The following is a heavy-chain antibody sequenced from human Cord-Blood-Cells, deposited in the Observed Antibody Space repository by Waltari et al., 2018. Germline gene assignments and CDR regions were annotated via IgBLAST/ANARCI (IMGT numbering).Heavy chain of an antibody. D-gene: IGHD3-16*01. CDR3: ARDWARAKSSSDDYYYGMDV. Sequence: QVQLVQSGAEVKKPGASVKVSCTASGYTFTGYYMHWVRQAPGQGLEWMGWINPNSGGTNYAQKFQGWVTMTRDTSISTAYMELSRLRSDDTAVYYCARDWARAKSSSDDYYYGMDVWGQGTTVTVSS. V-gene: IGHV1-2*04. CDR1: GYTFTGYY. J-gene: IGHJ6*02. CDR2: INPNSGGT.